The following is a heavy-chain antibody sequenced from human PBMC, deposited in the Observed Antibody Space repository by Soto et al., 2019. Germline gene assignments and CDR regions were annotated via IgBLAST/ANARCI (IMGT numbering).Heavy chain of an antibody. CDR1: GFTFSSYA. CDR2: ISYDGSNK. J-gene: IGHJ4*02. CDR3: AKDFVSRATETIDY. Sequence: HPGGSLRLSCAASGFTFSSYAMHWVRQAPGKGLEWVAVISYDGSNKYYADSVKGRFTISRDNSKNTLYLQMNSLRAEDTAVYYCAKDFVSRATETIDYWGQGTLVTVSS. V-gene: IGHV3-30*04. D-gene: IGHD1-26*01.